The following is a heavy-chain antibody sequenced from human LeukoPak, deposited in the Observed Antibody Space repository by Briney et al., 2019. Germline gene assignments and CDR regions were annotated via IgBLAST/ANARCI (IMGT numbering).Heavy chain of an antibody. CDR3: PRERRYYDSRDAFEI. CDR1: GFTVSRKY. CDR2: IYSGGST. Sequence: GGSLRLSCGAAGFTVSRKYMSRARQAPGKGLEWVSVIYSGGSTYYADSVKGRFTISRDNSKNTLYLQMISLSAEDTAVYYCPRERRYYDSRDAFEIWGQGTMVTVSS. V-gene: IGHV3-53*01. J-gene: IGHJ3*02. D-gene: IGHD3-22*01.